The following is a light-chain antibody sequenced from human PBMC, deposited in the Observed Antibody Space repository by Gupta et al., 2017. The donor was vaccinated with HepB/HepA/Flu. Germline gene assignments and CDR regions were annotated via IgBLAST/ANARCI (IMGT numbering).Light chain of an antibody. Sequence: QSALTQPASVSGSPGQSITISCTGTSSDVCGSKFVSWYQQHPDKVPKLIIYDVSDRPSGFSNRFSGSKSGNTASLTISGLQAEDEADYYCSSYTNSRTIIFGGGTKLTVL. CDR1: SSDVCGSKF. J-gene: IGLJ2*01. CDR3: SSYTNSRTII. V-gene: IGLV2-14*01. CDR2: DVS.